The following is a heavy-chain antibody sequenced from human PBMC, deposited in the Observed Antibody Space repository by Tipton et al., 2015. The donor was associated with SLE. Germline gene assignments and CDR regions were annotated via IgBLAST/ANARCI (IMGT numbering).Heavy chain of an antibody. CDR1: GVSISSHY. V-gene: IGHV4-59*08. CDR3: ARGGGSYYDY. Sequence: GLVKPSEAMSLTCSVSGVSISSHYWSWIRQPPGKGLEWIGYIHYSGTTNYNPSLRGRVTMSVDTSKNQFSLRVNSATAADTAVYYCARGGGSYYDYWGQGTLVTVSS. CDR2: IHYSGTT. J-gene: IGHJ4*02. D-gene: IGHD1-26*01.